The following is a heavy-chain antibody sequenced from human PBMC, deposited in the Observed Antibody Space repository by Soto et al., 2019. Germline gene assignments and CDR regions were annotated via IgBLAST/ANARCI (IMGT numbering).Heavy chain of an antibody. CDR3: ARSPEMATITHFDY. Sequence: SGPTLVNPTQTLTLTCTFSGFSLSTSGMCVSWIRQPPGKALEWLARIDWDDDKYYSTSLKTRLTISKDTSKNQVVLTMTNMDPVDTATYYCARSPEMATITHFDYWGQGTLVTVSS. CDR1: GFSLSTSGMC. V-gene: IGHV2-70*11. D-gene: IGHD5-12*01. CDR2: IDWDDDK. J-gene: IGHJ4*02.